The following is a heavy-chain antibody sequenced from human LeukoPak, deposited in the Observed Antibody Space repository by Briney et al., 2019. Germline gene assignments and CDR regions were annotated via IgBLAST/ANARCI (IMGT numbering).Heavy chain of an antibody. CDR2: IHYSGST. J-gene: IGHJ4*02. Sequence: SETLSLTCTVSGGSISSNYWSWIRQPPGKGLEWIAYIHYSGSTNYNPSLKSRVSISVDTSKNQFSLKLSSVTAADMAVYYCARFKSSSGWYDYWGQGTLVTVSS. CDR1: GGSISSNY. V-gene: IGHV4-59*01. CDR3: ARFKSSSGWYDY. D-gene: IGHD6-19*01.